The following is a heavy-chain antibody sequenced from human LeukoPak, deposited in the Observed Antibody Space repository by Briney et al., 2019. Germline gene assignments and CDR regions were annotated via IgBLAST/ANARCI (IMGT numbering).Heavy chain of an antibody. Sequence: ASVTVSCKASGYTFTGYYMHWVRQAPGQGHEWMGWINPNSGGTNYAQKFQGRVTMTRDTSISTAYMELSRLRSDDTAVYYCARDLFSGSPGGLFDPWGQGTLVTVSS. CDR2: INPNSGGT. V-gene: IGHV1-2*02. CDR3: ARDLFSGSPGGLFDP. CDR1: GYTFTGYY. J-gene: IGHJ5*02. D-gene: IGHD3-10*01.